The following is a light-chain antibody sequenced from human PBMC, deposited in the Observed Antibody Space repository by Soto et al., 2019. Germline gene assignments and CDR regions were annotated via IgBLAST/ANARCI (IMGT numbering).Light chain of an antibody. CDR1: QTISSW. Sequence: DIQMTQSPSTLSGSVGDRVTITCRASQTISSWLAWYQQKPGKAPKLLIYKASTLKSGVPSRFSGSGSGTEFTLTISRLEPEDFAVYYCQQYGSSPKLTFGGGTKVDIK. V-gene: IGKV1-5*03. CDR2: KAS. J-gene: IGKJ4*01. CDR3: QQYGSSPKLT.